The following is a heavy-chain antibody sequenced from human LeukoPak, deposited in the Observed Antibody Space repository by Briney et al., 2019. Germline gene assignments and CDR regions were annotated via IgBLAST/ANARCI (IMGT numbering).Heavy chain of an antibody. CDR2: ISSSGST. CDR1: GDSISSGDYY. CDR3: ARGQVPIVLMVYAMSWFDP. Sequence: SSETLSLTCTVSGDSISSGDYYWSWIRQPAGKGLEWIGRISSSGSTNYNPSLKSRVTISVDTSKNQFSLKLSSVTAADTAVYYCARGQVPIVLMVYAMSWFDPWGQGTLVTVSS. D-gene: IGHD2-8*01. V-gene: IGHV4-61*02. J-gene: IGHJ5*02.